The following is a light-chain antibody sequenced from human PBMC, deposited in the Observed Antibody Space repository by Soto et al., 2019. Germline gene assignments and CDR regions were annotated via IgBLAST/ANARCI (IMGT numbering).Light chain of an antibody. Sequence: EIVLTQSPGTLSFSPGERATLSCRASRSVSTSYLAWYQQKPGQAPRLLIYGASSRATGIPDRFSGSGSGTDFTLTISRLEPEDFAVFYCQQYGSSPITFGQGTRLEIK. V-gene: IGKV3-20*01. J-gene: IGKJ5*01. CDR2: GAS. CDR3: QQYGSSPIT. CDR1: RSVSTSY.